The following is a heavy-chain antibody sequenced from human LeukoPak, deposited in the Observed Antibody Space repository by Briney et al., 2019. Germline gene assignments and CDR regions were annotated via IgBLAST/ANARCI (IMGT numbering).Heavy chain of an antibody. CDR3: ASGSSGYDP. CDR2: IYSSGTT. D-gene: IGHD5-12*01. J-gene: IGHJ5*02. Sequence: SETLSLTCTVSGGPISNYYWSWIPQPAGKGLEWIGRIYSSGTTIYNPSLKSRVTMSVDTSKNQFSLKLSSVTAADTAVYFCASGSSGYDPWGQGTLVTVSS. CDR1: GGPISNYY. V-gene: IGHV4-4*07.